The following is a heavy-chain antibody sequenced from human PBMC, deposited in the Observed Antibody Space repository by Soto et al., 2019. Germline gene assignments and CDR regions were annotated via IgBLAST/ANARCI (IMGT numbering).Heavy chain of an antibody. D-gene: IGHD3-10*01. J-gene: IGHJ6*02. CDR2: IDPSDTYT. V-gene: IGHV5-10-1*01. CDR1: GYNFNTYW. CDR3: ARREHYSRSGAPGGMDV. Sequence: GEALKISCQGSGYNFNTYWISWVRQMPGQGLEWMGRIDPSDTYTNYSPCAQGHVTISVDMCVSTAYLQWNSLKASDSGIYSCARREHYSRSGAPGGMDVWGQGTTVTVSS.